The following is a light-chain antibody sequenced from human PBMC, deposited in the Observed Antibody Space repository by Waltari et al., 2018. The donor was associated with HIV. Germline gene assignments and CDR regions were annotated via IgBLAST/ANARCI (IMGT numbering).Light chain of an antibody. J-gene: IGLJ2*01. CDR2: EDT. CDR1: RGNIASGY. CDR3: QSYDNNLPHVV. V-gene: IGLV6-57*01. Sequence: NFMLTQPHSVSESPGKTITISCTRNRGNIASGYVQWYQQRPGSSPTILIYEDTQRPSGVPDRFSGSIDASSNSAFLSISGLKTDDEADYYCQSYDNNLPHVVFGGGTKLTV.